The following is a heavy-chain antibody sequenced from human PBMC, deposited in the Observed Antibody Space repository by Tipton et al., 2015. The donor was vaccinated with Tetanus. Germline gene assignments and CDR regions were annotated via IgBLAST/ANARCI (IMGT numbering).Heavy chain of an antibody. Sequence: CAASGFTFSSYAMSWVRQAPGKGLEWVSAISGSGGSTYYADSVKGRFTISRDNSKNTLYLQMNSLRAEDTAVYYCAKGYTDYYYYYGMDVWGQGTTVPVSS. D-gene: IGHD5-18*01. CDR1: GFTFSSYA. V-gene: IGHV3-23*01. CDR2: ISGSGGST. J-gene: IGHJ6*02. CDR3: AKGYTDYYYYYGMDV.